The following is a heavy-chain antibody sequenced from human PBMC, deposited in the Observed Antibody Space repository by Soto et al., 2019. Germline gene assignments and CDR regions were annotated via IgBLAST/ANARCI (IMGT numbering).Heavy chain of an antibody. CDR1: GFTFSSSW. J-gene: IGHJ4*02. D-gene: IGHD1-26*01. CDR2: ISGDGAST. Sequence: GGSLRLSCAASGFTFSSSWMYWFRQGPGKGLVWVAGISGDGASTTHADSVKGRFTISRNNAKNTLYLQMNSLIVEDTALYYCARAGLLASGDYWGQGTLVTVSS. CDR3: ARAGLLASGDY. V-gene: IGHV3-74*01.